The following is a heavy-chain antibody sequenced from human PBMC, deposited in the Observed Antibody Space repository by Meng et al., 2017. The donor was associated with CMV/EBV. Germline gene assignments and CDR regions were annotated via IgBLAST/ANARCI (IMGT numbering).Heavy chain of an antibody. V-gene: IGHV3-21*01. CDR3: ARDRRGDIAPYYYYGMDV. CDR2: ISSSSSYI. J-gene: IGHJ6*02. Sequence: GGSLRLSCAASGFTFSSYSMNWVRRAPGKGLEWVSSISSSSSYIYYAASVKGRFTISRDNAKNSLYRQMNSLRGEDTAVYYCARDRRGDIAPYYYYGMDVWGQGTTVTVSS. D-gene: IGHD2-15*01. CDR1: GFTFSSYS.